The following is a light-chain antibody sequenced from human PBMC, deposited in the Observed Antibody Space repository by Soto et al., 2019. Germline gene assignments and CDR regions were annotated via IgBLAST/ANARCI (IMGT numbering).Light chain of an antibody. J-gene: IGKJ1*01. V-gene: IGKV3-20*01. CDR3: QQYGSSRT. Sequence: EIVLTQSPGTLSLSPGERATLSCRASQSVSSSYLAWYQQKPGQAPRLLIYGASSRATGIPDRFSGSGSGTDFTLTISRLEPEDFAVYYCQQYGSSRTFSQWTKVEIK. CDR2: GAS. CDR1: QSVSSSY.